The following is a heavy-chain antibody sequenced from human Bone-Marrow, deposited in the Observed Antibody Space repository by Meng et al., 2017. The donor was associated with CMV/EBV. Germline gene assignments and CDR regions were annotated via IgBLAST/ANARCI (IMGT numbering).Heavy chain of an antibody. V-gene: IGHV3-23*03. J-gene: IGHJ6*02. D-gene: IGHD3-16*01. Sequence: GESLKISCAASGFTFSSYAMSWVRQAPGKGLEWVSVIYSGGSSTYYADSVKGRFTISRDNSKNTLYLQMNSLRAEDTAVYYCARDVGGLGYYGMDVWGQGTTVTVSS. CDR3: ARDVGGLGYYGMDV. CDR1: GFTFSSYA. CDR2: IYSGGSST.